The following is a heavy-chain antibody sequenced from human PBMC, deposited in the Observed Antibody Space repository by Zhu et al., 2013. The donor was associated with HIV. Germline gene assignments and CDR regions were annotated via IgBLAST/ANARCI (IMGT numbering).Heavy chain of an antibody. CDR1: GGTFGNYA. Sequence: QVQLMQSGGEVKRPGSSVKVSCKASGGTFGNYAITWLRQARGQGPEWIGGIIPMLGSANYAQQFMGRVTITLDKSTNTAYMELRTLRLEDTAVYYCARDGARAATLYVFEEWGQGTLVTVSS. V-gene: IGHV1-69*06. J-gene: IGHJ4*02. D-gene: IGHD2-8*01. CDR2: IIPMLGSA. CDR3: ARDGARAATLYVFEE.